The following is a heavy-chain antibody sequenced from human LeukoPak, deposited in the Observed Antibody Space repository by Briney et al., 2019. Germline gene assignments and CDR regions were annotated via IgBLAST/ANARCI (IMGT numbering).Heavy chain of an antibody. CDR2: INPSGGST. D-gene: IGHD3-22*01. CDR3: ACAFRHYYDSSGYYDY. CDR1: GYTFTSCY. V-gene: IGHV1-46*01. J-gene: IGHJ4*02. Sequence: ASVKVSCKASGYTFTSCYMHWVRQAPGQGLEWMGIINPSGGSTSYAQKFQGRVTMTRDTSTSTVYMELSSLRSEDTAVYYCACAFRHYYDSSGYYDYWGQGTLVTVSS.